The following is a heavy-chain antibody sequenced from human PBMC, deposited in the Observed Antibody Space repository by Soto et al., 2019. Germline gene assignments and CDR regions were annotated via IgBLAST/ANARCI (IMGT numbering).Heavy chain of an antibody. J-gene: IGHJ4*02. CDR2: ISGSGGST. D-gene: IGHD3-22*01. CDR3: AKDTSITMIVVVINYFDY. CDR1: GFTFSSYA. V-gene: IGHV3-23*01. Sequence: GGSLRLSCAASGFTFSSYAMSWVRQAPGKGLEWVSAISGSGGSTYYADSVKGRFTISRDNSKNTRYLQMNSLRAEDTAVYYCAKDTSITMIVVVINYFDYWGQGTLVTVSS.